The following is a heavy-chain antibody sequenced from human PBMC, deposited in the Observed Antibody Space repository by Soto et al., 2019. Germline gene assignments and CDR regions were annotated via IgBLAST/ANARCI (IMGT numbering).Heavy chain of an antibody. V-gene: IGHV4-30-4*01. D-gene: IGHD2-2*01. J-gene: IGHJ4*02. CDR2: IFYSGST. CDR1: GGPISSGDYY. CDR3: ARYYCSNTSCFLFDS. Sequence: SETLSLTCTDSGGPISSGDYYWSWIRQAPGKGLEWIGYIFYSGSTYYSPSLQSRITISVDTSKNQFSLKLSSVTAADTAVYYCARYYCSNTSCFLFDSWGQGTLVTVSS.